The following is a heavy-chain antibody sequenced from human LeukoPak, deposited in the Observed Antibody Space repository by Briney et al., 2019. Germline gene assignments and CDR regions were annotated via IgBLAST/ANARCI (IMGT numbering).Heavy chain of an antibody. J-gene: IGHJ4*02. D-gene: IGHD2-21*02. V-gene: IGHV3-48*02. CDR2: ISSSSSTI. CDR3: ARPLAYCGGDCYPGVGY. CDR1: GFTFSSYS. Sequence: GGSLRLSCAASGFTFSSYSINWVRQAPGKGLEWVSYISSSSSTIYYADSVKGRFTISRDNAKNSLYLQMNSLRDEDTAVYYCARPLAYCGGDCYPGVGYWGQGTLVTVSS.